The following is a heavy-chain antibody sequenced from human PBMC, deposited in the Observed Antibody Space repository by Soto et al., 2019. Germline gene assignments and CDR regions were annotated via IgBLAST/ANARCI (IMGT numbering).Heavy chain of an antibody. V-gene: IGHV1-18*04. CDR1: GYTSADFG. CDR3: VRDQKYFRVNGNWFDS. CDR2: VSGNNGAS. Sequence: AAVKVSCKASGYTSADFGISWVRQAPGQGLEWMGWVSGNNGASNPAPKVQGRITMTLDTSTGVSYMALRSLRSDDTAIYYCVRDQKYFRVNGNWFDSWGQGTLVTVSS. D-gene: IGHD2-2*01. J-gene: IGHJ5*01.